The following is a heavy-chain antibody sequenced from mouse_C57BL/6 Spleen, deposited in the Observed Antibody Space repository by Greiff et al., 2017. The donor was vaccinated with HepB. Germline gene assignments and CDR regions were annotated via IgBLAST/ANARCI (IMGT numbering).Heavy chain of an antibody. CDR2: ISGGGGNT. CDR3: ARQANWEGYFDV. Sequence: EVQGVESGGGLVKPGGSLKLSCAASGFTFSSYTMSWVRQTPEKRLEWVATISGGGGNTYYPDSVKGRFTISRDNAKNTLYLQMSSLRSEDTALYYCARQANWEGYFDVWGTGTTVTVSS. J-gene: IGHJ1*03. D-gene: IGHD4-1*01. CDR1: GFTFSSYT. V-gene: IGHV5-9*01.